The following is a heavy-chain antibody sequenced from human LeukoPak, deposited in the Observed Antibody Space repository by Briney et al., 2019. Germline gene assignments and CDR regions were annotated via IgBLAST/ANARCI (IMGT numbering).Heavy chain of an antibody. J-gene: IGHJ6*02. CDR1: GLTFSTYW. D-gene: IGHD3-3*01. CDR3: AKDQGGYDFWSGPVHYYYGMDV. V-gene: IGHV3-23*01. CDR2: ISGSGGST. Sequence: GGSLRLSCAASGLTFSTYWMSWVRQAPGKGLEWVSAISGSGGSTYYADSVKGRFTISRDNSKNTLYLQMNSLRAEDTAVYYCAKDQGGYDFWSGPVHYYYGMDVWGQGTTVTVSS.